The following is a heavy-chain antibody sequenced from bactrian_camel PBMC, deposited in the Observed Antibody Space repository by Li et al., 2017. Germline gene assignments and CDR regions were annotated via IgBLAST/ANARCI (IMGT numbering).Heavy chain of an antibody. Sequence: HVQLVESGGGSIRPGGSQTLSCAVSPDIHGFNYIAWFRQAPGEEREGVAAISTRYGSEYYSESLRGRFTISRDKAKNALYLQMDSLKPEDTAIYYCAAEAPPCPVAAGIPAPYEYNYWGQGTQVTVS. D-gene: IGHD6*01. CDR2: ISTRYGSE. CDR1: PDIHGFNY. V-gene: IGHV3S54*01. J-gene: IGHJ4*01. CDR3: AAEAPPCPVAAGIPAPYEYNY.